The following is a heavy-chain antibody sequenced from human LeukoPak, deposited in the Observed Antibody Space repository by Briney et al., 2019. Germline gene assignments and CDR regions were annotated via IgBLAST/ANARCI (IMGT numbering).Heavy chain of an antibody. CDR2: ISAYNGNT. D-gene: IGHD2-15*01. CDR1: GYTFTSYG. V-gene: IGHV1-18*01. CDR3: ARGWDDCSGGSCSTDAFDI. J-gene: IGHJ3*02. Sequence: ASVKVSCKASGYTFTSYGISWVRQAPGQGLEWMGWISAYNGNTNYAQKLQGRVTMTTDTSTSTAYMELRSLRSDDTAVYYCARGWDDCSGGSCSTDAFDIWGQGTMVTVSS.